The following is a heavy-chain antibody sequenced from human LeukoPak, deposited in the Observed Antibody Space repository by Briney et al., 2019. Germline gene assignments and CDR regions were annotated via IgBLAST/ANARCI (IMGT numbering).Heavy chain of an antibody. J-gene: IGHJ3*02. Sequence: SETLSLTCAVYGGSFSGYYWSWIRQPPGKGLEWIGEINHSGSTNYNPSLKSRVTISVDTSKNQFSLKLSSVTAADTAVYYCARTKMLLVVSDGFDIWGPGTMVTVSS. CDR1: GGSFSGYY. V-gene: IGHV4-34*01. CDR3: ARTKMLLVVSDGFDI. CDR2: INHSGST. D-gene: IGHD2-8*01.